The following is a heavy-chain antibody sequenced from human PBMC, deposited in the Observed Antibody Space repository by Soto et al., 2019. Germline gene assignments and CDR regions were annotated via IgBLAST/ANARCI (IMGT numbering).Heavy chain of an antibody. CDR1: GFTCSNYA. D-gene: IGHD6-13*01. CDR3: TRENGIAAAAIWPDY. V-gene: IGHV3-30-3*01. J-gene: IGHJ4*02. Sequence: QVQLVESGGGVVQPGRSLRLSCAASGFTCSNYAMHWVRQAPGKGLEWVAVISYDGSNKYYADSVRGRFTISRDNSKNTLFLQMNSLRVEDTAVYYCTRENGIAAAAIWPDYWGQGTLVTVSS. CDR2: ISYDGSNK.